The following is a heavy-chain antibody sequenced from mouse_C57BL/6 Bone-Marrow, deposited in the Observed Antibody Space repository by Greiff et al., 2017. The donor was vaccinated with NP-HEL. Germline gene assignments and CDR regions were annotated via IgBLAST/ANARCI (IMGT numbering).Heavy chain of an antibody. V-gene: IGHV1-7*01. CDR2: INPSSGYT. CDR1: GYTFTSYW. J-gene: IGHJ4*01. D-gene: IGHD1-1*01. CDR3: ARSAGLYGSRGAMDY. Sequence: QVQLKQSGAELAKPGASVKLSCKASGYTFTSYWMHWVKQRPGQGLEWIGYINPSSGYTKYNQKFKDKATLTADKSSSTAYMQLSSLTYEDSAVYDCARSAGLYGSRGAMDYWGQGTSVTVSS.